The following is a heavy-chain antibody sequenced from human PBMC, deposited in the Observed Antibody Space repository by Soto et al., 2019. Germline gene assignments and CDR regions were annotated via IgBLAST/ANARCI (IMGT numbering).Heavy chain of an antibody. CDR2: ISYDGSNK. Sequence: PGESLKISCAASGFTFSSYAMHWVRQAPGKGLEWVAVISYDGSNKYYADSVKGRFTISRDNSKNTLYLQMNSLRAEDTAVYYCARALLVVAAPYYYYGMDVWGQGTTVTVSS. V-gene: IGHV3-30-3*01. J-gene: IGHJ6*02. CDR3: ARALLVVAAPYYYYGMDV. D-gene: IGHD2-15*01. CDR1: GFTFSSYA.